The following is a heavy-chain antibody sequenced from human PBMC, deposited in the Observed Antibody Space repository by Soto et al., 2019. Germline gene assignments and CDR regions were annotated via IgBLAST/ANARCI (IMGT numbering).Heavy chain of an antibody. V-gene: IGHV3-48*01. CDR3: ASREYSGSFGWFDP. J-gene: IGHJ5*02. Sequence: EVQLVESGGGLVQPGGSLRLSCAASGFTFSSYSMNWVRQAPGKGLEWVSYISSSSSTIYYADSVKGRFTISRDNAKNTLYLQMKSLRAEDTAVYYCASREYSGSFGWFDPWGQGTLVTVSS. CDR1: GFTFSSYS. D-gene: IGHD6-6*01. CDR2: ISSSSSTI.